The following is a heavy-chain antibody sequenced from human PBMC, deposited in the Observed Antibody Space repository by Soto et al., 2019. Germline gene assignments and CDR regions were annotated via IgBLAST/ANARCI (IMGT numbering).Heavy chain of an antibody. V-gene: IGHV1-8*01. CDR3: ARGPPFAIAARTYWFDP. D-gene: IGHD6-6*01. CDR2: MNPNSGNT. Sequence: QVQLVQSGAEVKKPGASVKVSCKAPGYTFTSYDINWVRQATGKGLDGMGWMNPNSGNTGYAQKCQGRVTMTRTTSISTAYMELSSLRSEDTAVYYCARGPPFAIAARTYWFDPWGQGTLVTVSS. CDR1: GYTFTSYD. J-gene: IGHJ5*02.